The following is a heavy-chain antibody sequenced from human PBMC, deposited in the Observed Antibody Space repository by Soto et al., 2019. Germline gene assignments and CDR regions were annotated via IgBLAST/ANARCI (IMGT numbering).Heavy chain of an antibody. CDR1: GFTFSDHY. Sequence: EVQLVESGGGLVQPGGSLRLSCAASGFTFSDHYMDWVRQAPGKGLERVGRTRDKTNSYTTEYAASVKGRFTISKDDSKSSLYLQMNSLKTDDTAVYYCARATVGTYYFDYWGQGTLVTVSS. D-gene: IGHD3-16*01. CDR2: TRDKTNSYTT. CDR3: ARATVGTYYFDY. V-gene: IGHV3-72*01. J-gene: IGHJ4*02.